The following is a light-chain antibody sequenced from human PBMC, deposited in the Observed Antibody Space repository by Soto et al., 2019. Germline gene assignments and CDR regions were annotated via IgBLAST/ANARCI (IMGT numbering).Light chain of an antibody. Sequence: QSVLTQPPSVSGAPGQRVTISCIGSSSSIGAGYDVHWYQQLPGAAPKLLIYDNTNRPSGVPDRFSGSKSGISASLAITGLQAGDEADYYCQSYDSYLSGVIFGGGTKVTVL. CDR3: QSYDSYLSGVI. J-gene: IGLJ2*01. CDR1: SSSIGAGYD. V-gene: IGLV1-40*01. CDR2: DNT.